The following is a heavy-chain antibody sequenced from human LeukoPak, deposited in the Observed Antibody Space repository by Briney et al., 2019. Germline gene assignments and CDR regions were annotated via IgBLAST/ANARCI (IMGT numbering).Heavy chain of an antibody. J-gene: IGHJ4*02. Sequence: SETLSLTCTVSGGSISTYYWSWIRQPPGKGLEWIGFVYYSGNTNYNPSLKSRVTISVDTSKNQFSLKLSSVTAADTAVYYCARHLYGTYYFDYWGQGTLVTVSS. CDR2: VYYSGNT. D-gene: IGHD4-17*01. V-gene: IGHV4-59*08. CDR3: ARHLYGTYYFDY. CDR1: GGSISTYY.